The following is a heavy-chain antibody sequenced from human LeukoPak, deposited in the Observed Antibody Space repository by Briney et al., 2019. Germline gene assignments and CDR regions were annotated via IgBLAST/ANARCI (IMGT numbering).Heavy chain of an antibody. J-gene: IGHJ4*02. D-gene: IGHD1-7*01. Sequence: ASVKVSCKASGYTFTSYGISWVRQAPGQGLEWMGWISAYNGNTNYAQKLQGRVTMTTDTSTSTAYMELRSLRSDDTAVYYCARDRLTVAGTTSLDYWGQGNLVTVSS. V-gene: IGHV1-18*01. CDR2: ISAYNGNT. CDR3: ARDRLTVAGTTSLDY. CDR1: GYTFTSYG.